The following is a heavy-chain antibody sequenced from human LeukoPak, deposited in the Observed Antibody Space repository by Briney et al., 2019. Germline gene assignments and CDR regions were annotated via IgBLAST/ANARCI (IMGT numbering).Heavy chain of an antibody. D-gene: IGHD1-26*01. CDR2: INTDGSSR. J-gene: IGHJ4*02. V-gene: IGHV3-74*01. CDR1: GFTFSSYW. CDR3: ARGNEWAFDY. Sequence: GGSLRLSCAAAGFTFSSYWMHWVRQAPGKGLVWVSRINTDGSSRIYTDSVKGRFTISRDNAKNTLYLQMNSLRAEDTAVYACARGNEWAFDYWAQGTLVTVSS.